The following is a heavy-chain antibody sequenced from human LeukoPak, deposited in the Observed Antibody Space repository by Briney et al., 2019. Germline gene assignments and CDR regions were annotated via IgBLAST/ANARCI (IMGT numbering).Heavy chain of an antibody. J-gene: IGHJ6*02. Sequence: PSETLSLTCAVYGGSFSSYYWSWIRQPPGKGLEWIGYIYYSGSTNYNPSLKSRVTISVDTSKNQFSLKLSSVTAADTAMYYCARVRGSGYDPYYYYGMDVWGQGTTVTVSS. CDR2: IYYSGST. D-gene: IGHD5-12*01. V-gene: IGHV4-59*01. CDR3: ARVRGSGYDPYYYYGMDV. CDR1: GGSFSSYY.